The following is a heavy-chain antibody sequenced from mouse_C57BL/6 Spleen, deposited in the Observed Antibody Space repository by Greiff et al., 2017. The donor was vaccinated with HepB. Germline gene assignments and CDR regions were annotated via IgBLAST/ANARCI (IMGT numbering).Heavy chain of an antibody. Sequence: QVQLQQSGAELVRPGASVTLSCKASGYTFTDYEMHWVKQTPVHGLEWIGAIDPETGGTAYNQKCKGKAILTADKSSSTAYMELRSLTSEESAVYYCTRGVVFAYWGQGTLVTVSA. CDR2: IDPETGGT. CDR3: TRGVVFAY. CDR1: GYTFTDYE. V-gene: IGHV1-15*01. D-gene: IGHD1-1*01. J-gene: IGHJ3*01.